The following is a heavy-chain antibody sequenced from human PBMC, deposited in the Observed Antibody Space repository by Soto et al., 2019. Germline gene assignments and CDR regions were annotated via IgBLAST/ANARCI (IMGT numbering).Heavy chain of an antibody. CDR2: ASGSGSGT. D-gene: IGHD2-21*01. CDR1: GFTFSDFA. CDR3: AKGRPGVAAAPDY. J-gene: IGHJ4*02. V-gene: IGHV3-23*01. Sequence: GGSLRLSXVASGFTFSDFAMAWVRQAPGKGLEWVSSASGSGSGTYYADSVKGRFTISRDNSKNTLFLHMTNLKAGDTALYFCAKGRPGVAAAPDYWGQGTLVTVS.